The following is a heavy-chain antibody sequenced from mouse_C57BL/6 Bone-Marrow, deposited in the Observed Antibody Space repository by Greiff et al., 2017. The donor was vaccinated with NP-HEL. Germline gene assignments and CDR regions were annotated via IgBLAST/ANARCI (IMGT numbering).Heavy chain of an antibody. CDR1: GYSFTDYN. J-gene: IGHJ1*03. CDR3: ARKGYGNYLWYFDV. V-gene: IGHV1-39*01. Sequence: VHVKQSGPELVKPGASVKISCKASGYSFTDYNMNWVKQSNGKSLEWIGVINPNYGTTSYNQKFKGKATLTVDQSSSTAYMQLNSLTSEDSAVYYCARKGYGNYLWYFDVWGTGTTVTVSS. CDR2: INPNYGTT. D-gene: IGHD2-10*02.